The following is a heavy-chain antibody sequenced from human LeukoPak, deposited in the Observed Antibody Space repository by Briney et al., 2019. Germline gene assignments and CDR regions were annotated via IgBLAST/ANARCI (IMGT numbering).Heavy chain of an antibody. CDR3: ARVGEKAFHLWPEIDY. V-gene: IGHV3-21*01. CDR2: ISSSSSYI. J-gene: IGHJ4*02. D-gene: IGHD5-24*01. Sequence: GGSLRLSCAASGFTFSSYSMNWVRQAPGKGLEWVSSISSSSSYIYYADSVKGRFTISRDNSKNTLYLQMNSLRAEDTAVYYCARVGEKAFHLWPEIDYWGQGTLVTVSS. CDR1: GFTFSSYS.